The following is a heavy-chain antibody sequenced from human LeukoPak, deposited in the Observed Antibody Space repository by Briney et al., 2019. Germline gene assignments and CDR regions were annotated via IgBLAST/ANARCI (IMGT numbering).Heavy chain of an antibody. CDR1: GFIFTNYN. CDR2: ISGGSTYI. J-gene: IGHJ1*01. D-gene: IGHD1-26*01. Sequence: GGSLRLSCAASGFIFTNYNLNWVRQAPGKGLEWISSISGGSTYIYYADSVRGRFTISRDNAKNSLYLQMNSLRAEDTAVYYCAREVGATNAEYFQHWGQGTLVTVSS. V-gene: IGHV3-21*01. CDR3: AREVGATNAEYFQH.